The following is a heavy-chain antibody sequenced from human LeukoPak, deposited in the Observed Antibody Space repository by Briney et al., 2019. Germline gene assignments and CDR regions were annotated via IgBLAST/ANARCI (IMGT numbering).Heavy chain of an antibody. V-gene: IGHV4-59*08. CDR3: ARLDSGYGKYYFDY. CDR2: IYHRGST. D-gene: IGHD5-12*01. J-gene: IGHJ4*02. Sequence: SETLSLTCTVSGGSISSYYWSWIRQPPGKGLEWIGYIYHRGSTNYNSSLKSRVSISVDTSKNQFYLKLTSVTAADTAVYYCARLDSGYGKYYFDYWSQGTLVTVSS. CDR1: GGSISSYY.